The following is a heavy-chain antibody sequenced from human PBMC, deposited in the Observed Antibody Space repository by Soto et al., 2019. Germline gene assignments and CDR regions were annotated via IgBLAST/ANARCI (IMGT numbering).Heavy chain of an antibody. CDR2: ISSSSSYT. D-gene: IGHD2-15*01. Sequence: VRLSCAAPGFTFSDYYMSWIRQAPGKGLEWVSYISSSSSYTNYADSVKGRFTISRDNSKNSLYLQMNSLRAEDTAVYYCARTLVVAATPFDYWGQGTLVTVSS. CDR1: GFTFSDYY. CDR3: ARTLVVAATPFDY. V-gene: IGHV3-11*06. J-gene: IGHJ4*02.